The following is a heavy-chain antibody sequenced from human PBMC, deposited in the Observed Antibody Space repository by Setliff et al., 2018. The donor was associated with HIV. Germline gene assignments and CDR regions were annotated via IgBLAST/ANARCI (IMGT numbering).Heavy chain of an antibody. D-gene: IGHD2-15*01. CDR3: ARGGGVAVTTTGGTASFDY. J-gene: IGHJ4*02. CDR2: IYYSGTT. CDR1: GVSMSTTSYY. Sequence: PSETLSLTCNVSGVSMSTTSYYWGWIRQPPGKGLEWIASIYYSGTTYYNPSLRSRVTISIDTSKNQLFLKLTSVPAADTAVYFCARGGGVAVTTTGGTASFDYWGQGTLVTVSS. V-gene: IGHV4-39*07.